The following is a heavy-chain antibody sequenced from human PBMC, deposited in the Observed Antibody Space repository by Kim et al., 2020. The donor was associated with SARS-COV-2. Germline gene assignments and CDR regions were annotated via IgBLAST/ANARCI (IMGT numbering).Heavy chain of an antibody. Sequence: GGSLRLSCAASGFAFGTHSMNWVRQAPGKGLEWVSSIGGSTNYIYYADSVKGRFTISRDNAKNSLYLQMSSLRAEDTAVYYCARGGYCSITSCYFYAYALDVWGQGTTVTVSS. CDR3: ARGGYCSITSCYFYAYALDV. D-gene: IGHD2-2*01. J-gene: IGHJ6*02. CDR1: GFAFGTHS. V-gene: IGHV3-21*01. CDR2: IGGSTNYI.